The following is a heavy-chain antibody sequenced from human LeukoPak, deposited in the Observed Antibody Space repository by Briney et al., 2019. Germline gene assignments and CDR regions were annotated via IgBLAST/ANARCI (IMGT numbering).Heavy chain of an antibody. CDR3: ARNLVGAPRYFDF. CDR2: AYHSGST. CDR1: SYSISSHYY. V-gene: IGHV4-38-2*02. J-gene: IGHJ4*02. D-gene: IGHD1-26*01. Sequence: PSETLPLTCTVSSYSISSHYYWGWIRQPPGKGLEWIGSAYHSGSTYYNPSLKSRVTISVDTSKNQFSLKLTSVTAADTAVYYCARNLVGAPRYFDFWGQGTLVTVSS.